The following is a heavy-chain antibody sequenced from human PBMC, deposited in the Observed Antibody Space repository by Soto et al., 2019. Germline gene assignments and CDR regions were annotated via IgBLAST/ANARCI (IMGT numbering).Heavy chain of an antibody. D-gene: IGHD6-6*01. V-gene: IGHV3-23*01. CDR1: GFTFSSYA. CDR2: ISGSGGST. Sequence: GSLSLSCAASGFTFSSYAMSWVRQAPGKGLEWVSAISGSGGSTYYADSVKGRFTISRDNSKNTLYLQMNSLRAEDTAVYYCAKAGYSSSYNWFDPWGQGTLVTVSS. CDR3: AKAGYSSSYNWFDP. J-gene: IGHJ5*02.